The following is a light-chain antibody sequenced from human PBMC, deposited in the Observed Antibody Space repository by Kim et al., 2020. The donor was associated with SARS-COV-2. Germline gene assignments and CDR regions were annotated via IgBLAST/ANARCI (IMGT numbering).Light chain of an antibody. V-gene: IGLV3-1*01. J-gene: IGLJ2*01. Sequence: SYELTQPPSVSVSPGQTASITCSGDKLGDKYVFWYQQKPGQSPVLVIYQDTKRLSGIPERFSASNSGNTATLTISGTQATDEADYYCQAWDSGTAVVFGG. CDR2: QDT. CDR1: KLGDKY. CDR3: QAWDSGTAVV.